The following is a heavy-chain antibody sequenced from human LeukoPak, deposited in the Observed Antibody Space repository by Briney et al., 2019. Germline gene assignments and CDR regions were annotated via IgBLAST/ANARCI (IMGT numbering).Heavy chain of an antibody. CDR1: GYTFTSYD. CDR3: ARDSDIVATIPHFDY. V-gene: IGHV1-3*01. Sequence: ASVKVSCKASGYTFTSYDINWVRQATGQGLEWMGWMNAGNGNTKYSQKFQGRVTITRDTSASTAYMELSSLRSEDTAVYYCARDSDIVATIPHFDYWGQGTLVTVSS. CDR2: MNAGNGNT. D-gene: IGHD5-12*01. J-gene: IGHJ4*02.